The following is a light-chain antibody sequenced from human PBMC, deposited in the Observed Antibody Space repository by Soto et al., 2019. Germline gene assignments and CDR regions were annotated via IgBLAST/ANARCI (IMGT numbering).Light chain of an antibody. CDR1: SNDIGGYNY. V-gene: IGLV2-14*01. Sequence: HSVLTQPASMSGSPGQSVTISCAGTSNDIGGYNYVSWYQHHPGTAPKLIIYDVSSRPSGVSHRFSGSKSGNTASLTISGLQAEDEADYYCSSFSVASPLFGTGNKVTVL. J-gene: IGLJ1*01. CDR2: DVS. CDR3: SSFSVASPL.